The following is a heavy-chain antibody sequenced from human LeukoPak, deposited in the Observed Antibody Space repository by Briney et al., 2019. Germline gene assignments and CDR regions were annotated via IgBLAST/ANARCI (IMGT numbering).Heavy chain of an antibody. Sequence: GESLKISCKGSGYTFTTYWIGWVRQMPGKGLEWMGIIYPGDSDIKYSPSLQGQVTISADKSISTAYLQWSSLKASDTAMYYCAREYTTSSSFDSWGQGTLVTVSS. J-gene: IGHJ4*02. V-gene: IGHV5-51*01. CDR1: GYTFTTYW. CDR3: AREYTTSSSFDS. CDR2: IYPGDSDI. D-gene: IGHD6-6*01.